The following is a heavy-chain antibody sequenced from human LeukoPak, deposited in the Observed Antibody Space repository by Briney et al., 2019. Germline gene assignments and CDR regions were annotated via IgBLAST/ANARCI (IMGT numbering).Heavy chain of an antibody. CDR2: IIPIFGTA. V-gene: IGHV1-69*13. J-gene: IGHJ6*03. CDR3: ARGHDSSGYLYYYYYMDV. CDR1: GGTFSSYA. D-gene: IGHD3-22*01. Sequence: GASVEVSCKASGGTFSSYAISWVRQAPGQGLEWMGGIIPIFGTANYAQKFQGRVTITADESTSTAYMELSSLRSEDTAVYYCARGHDSSGYLYYYYYMDVWGKGTTVTVSS.